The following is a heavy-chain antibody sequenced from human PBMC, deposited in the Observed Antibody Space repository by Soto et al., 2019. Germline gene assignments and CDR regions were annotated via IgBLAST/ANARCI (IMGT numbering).Heavy chain of an antibody. CDR1: GGSISSGGYY. CDR2: IYYSGST. V-gene: IGHV4-31*03. Sequence: QVQLQESGPGLEKSSQTLSLTCTVSGGSISSGGYYWSWIRQHPGKGLEWIGYIYYSGSTYYNPSLKSRVTISVDMSQNQFSLKLNSVTAADTAVYYCARSRGLEGYYFDYWGQGTLVTVSS. D-gene: IGHD3-10*01. J-gene: IGHJ4*02. CDR3: ARSRGLEGYYFDY.